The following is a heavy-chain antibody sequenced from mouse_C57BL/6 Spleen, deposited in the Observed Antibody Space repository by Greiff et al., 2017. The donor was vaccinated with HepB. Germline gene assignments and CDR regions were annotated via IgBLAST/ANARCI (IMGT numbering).Heavy chain of an antibody. CDR2: IDPENGDT. J-gene: IGHJ2*01. V-gene: IGHV14-4*01. CDR1: GFNIKDDY. CDR3: TTLGLRRGYYFDY. Sequence: EVQLQQSGAELVRPGASVKLSCTASGFNIKDDYMHWVKQRPEQGLEWIGWIDPENGDTEYASKFQGKATITADTSSNTAYLQLSSLTSEDTAVYYCTTLGLRRGYYFDYWGQGTTLTVSS. D-gene: IGHD2-4*01.